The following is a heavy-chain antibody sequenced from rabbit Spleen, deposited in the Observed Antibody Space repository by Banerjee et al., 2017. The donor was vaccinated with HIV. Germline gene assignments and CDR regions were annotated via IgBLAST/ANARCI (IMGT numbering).Heavy chain of an antibody. Sequence: QSLEESGGDLVKPGASLTLTCTASGVSFSSDQYMCWVRQAPGKGLEWIACIEGGGSAFTYFASWAKGRFTISKTSSTTVTLQMTSLTAADTATYFCARDSSSSFSSYCMDIWGPGTLVTVS. V-gene: IGHV1S40*01. D-gene: IGHD1-1*01. CDR2: IEGGGSAFT. CDR3: ARDSSSSFSSYCMDI. CDR1: GVSFSSDQY. J-gene: IGHJ4*02.